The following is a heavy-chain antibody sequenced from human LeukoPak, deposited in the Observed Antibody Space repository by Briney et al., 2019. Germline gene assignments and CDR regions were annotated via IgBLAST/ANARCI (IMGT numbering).Heavy chain of an antibody. D-gene: IGHD6-13*01. CDR2: IYYSGST. CDR3: ARSIAAAGEGFDY. CDR1: GGSLSSYY. J-gene: IGHJ4*02. V-gene: IGHV4-59*01. Sequence: SEALSLTCTVSGGSLSSYYWSWIRQPPGKGLEWIVYIYYSGSTNYNPSLKSRVTISVDTSKNQFSLKLSSVTAADTAVYYCARSIAAAGEGFDYWGQGTLVTVSS.